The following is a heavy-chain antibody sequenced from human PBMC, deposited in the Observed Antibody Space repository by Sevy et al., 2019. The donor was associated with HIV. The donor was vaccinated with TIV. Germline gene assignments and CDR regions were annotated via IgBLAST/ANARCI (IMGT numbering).Heavy chain of an antibody. J-gene: IGHJ6*02. Sequence: GGSLRLSCAASGFTFSGYGMHWVRQAPGKGLEWVAVIWYDGSNKYYADSVKGRFTISRDNSKNTLYLQMNSLRAEDTAVYYCARDLRGYCSSTSCSKFSYYYGMDVWGQGTTVTVSS. V-gene: IGHV3-33*01. CDR1: GFTFSGYG. CDR3: ARDLRGYCSSTSCSKFSYYYGMDV. CDR2: IWYDGSNK. D-gene: IGHD2-2*01.